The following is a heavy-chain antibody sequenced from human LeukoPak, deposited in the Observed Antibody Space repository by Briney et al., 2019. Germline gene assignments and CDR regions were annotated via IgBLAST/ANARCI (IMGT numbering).Heavy chain of an antibody. V-gene: IGHV3-30*04. CDR1: GFTFSTYA. Sequence: GRSLRLSCAASGFTFSTYAMHWVRQAPGKGLEWAALISYDGTNRQYADSVKGRFTISRDNSKNTLYLQMNSLRAEDTAVYYCAKDRRIAAAGNGYFDYWGQGTLVTVSS. CDR3: AKDRRIAAAGNGYFDY. J-gene: IGHJ4*02. CDR2: ISYDGTNR. D-gene: IGHD6-13*01.